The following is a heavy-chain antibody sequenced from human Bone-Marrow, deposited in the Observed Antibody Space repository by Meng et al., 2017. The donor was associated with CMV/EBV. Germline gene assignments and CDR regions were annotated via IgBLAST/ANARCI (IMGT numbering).Heavy chain of an antibody. D-gene: IGHD5-12*01. Sequence: GGSLRLSCAVSGLAFSSHWMHWVRQAPGKGLMWVSRINSDGSTTSYADSVKGRFTISRDNAKNTLYLQMNSLRAEDTAVYYCAREPLDATSVDYWGQGTLVTVSS. J-gene: IGHJ4*02. CDR2: INSDGSTT. CDR1: GLAFSSHW. CDR3: AREPLDATSVDY. V-gene: IGHV3-74*01.